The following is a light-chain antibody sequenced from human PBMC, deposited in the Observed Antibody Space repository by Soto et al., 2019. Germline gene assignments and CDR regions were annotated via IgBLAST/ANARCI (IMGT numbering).Light chain of an antibody. CDR1: QSVLYSSNNKNY. J-gene: IGKJ1*01. Sequence: DIVMTQSPDSLAVSLGERATINCKSSQSVLYSSNNKNYLAWYQQKPGQPPKMLIYWASTRESGVPDRFSGSGSGTDFTLTISSLQAEDVAVYYCQQYSAPWMFGQGTKVEIK. V-gene: IGKV4-1*01. CDR3: QQYSAPWM. CDR2: WAS.